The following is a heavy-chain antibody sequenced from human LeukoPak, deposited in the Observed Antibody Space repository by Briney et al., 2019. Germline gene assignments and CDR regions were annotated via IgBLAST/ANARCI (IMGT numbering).Heavy chain of an antibody. Sequence: SETLSLTCTVSGGSISSSSYYWGWIRQPPGKGLEWIGSIYYSGSTYYNPSLKSRVTISVDTSKNQFSLKLSSVTAADTAVYYCARSETYYYDSQGDYGMDVWGQGTTVTVSS. J-gene: IGHJ6*02. CDR2: IYYSGST. CDR1: GGSISSSSYY. V-gene: IGHV4-39*07. D-gene: IGHD3-22*01. CDR3: ARSETYYYDSQGDYGMDV.